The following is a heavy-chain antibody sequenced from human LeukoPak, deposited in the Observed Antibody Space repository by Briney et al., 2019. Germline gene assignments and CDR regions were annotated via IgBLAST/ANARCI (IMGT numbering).Heavy chain of an antibody. CDR1: GFTFSSYA. V-gene: IGHV3-23*01. CDR2: ISGSGGST. CDR3: AKDDRGITIFGVVVNPSDY. Sequence: GGSLRLSCAASGFTFSSYAMSWVRQAPGKGLEWVSAISGSGGSTYYADSVKGRFTISRDNSKNTLYLQMNSLRAEDTAVYYCAKDDRGITIFGVVVNPSDYWGQGTLVTVSS. J-gene: IGHJ4*02. D-gene: IGHD3-3*01.